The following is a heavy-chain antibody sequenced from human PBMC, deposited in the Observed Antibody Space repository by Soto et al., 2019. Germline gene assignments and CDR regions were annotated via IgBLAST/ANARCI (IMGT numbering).Heavy chain of an antibody. CDR1: VFTFSSYW. D-gene: IGHD3-22*01. V-gene: IGHV3-7*01. Sequence: LRLSCAASVFTFSSYWMSCVRQAPGKWLEWVANIKQDGSEKYYVDSVKGRFTISRDNAKNSLYLQMNSLRAEDTAVYYCARDRYYDSSGYQRSLDYWGQGTLVTVSS. J-gene: IGHJ4*02. CDR2: IKQDGSEK. CDR3: ARDRYYDSSGYQRSLDY.